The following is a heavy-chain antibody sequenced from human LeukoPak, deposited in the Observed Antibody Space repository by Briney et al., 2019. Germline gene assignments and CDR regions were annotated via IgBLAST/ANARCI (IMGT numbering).Heavy chain of an antibody. CDR3: ARHKYSSGWPPEGAFDI. Sequence: SETLSLNCTVSGDSISSTTYYWGWIRQPPRKGLEWIASIYYSGSTYYNPSLKSRVTISVDTSKNQFSLKLSSVTAADTAVYYCARHKYSSGWPPEGAFDIWGQGTMVTVSS. CDR2: IYYSGST. D-gene: IGHD6-19*01. J-gene: IGHJ3*02. CDR1: GDSISSTTYY. V-gene: IGHV4-39*01.